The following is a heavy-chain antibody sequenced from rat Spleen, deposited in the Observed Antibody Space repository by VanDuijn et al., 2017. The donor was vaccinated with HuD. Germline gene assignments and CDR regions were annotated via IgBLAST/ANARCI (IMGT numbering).Heavy chain of an antibody. J-gene: IGHJ2*01. CDR3: TRANYGGPGFDY. CDR2: VTNTGGGT. V-gene: IGHV5-31*01. Sequence: EVQLVESGGGLVQPGRSLKLSCVASGFTFNNYWMTWIRQAPGKGLEWVASVTNTGGGTYYPDSVKGRFTISRDNAKSTLYLQMNSLRSEDTATYYCTRANYGGPGFDYWGQGVMVTVSS. D-gene: IGHD1-11*01. CDR1: GFTFNNYW.